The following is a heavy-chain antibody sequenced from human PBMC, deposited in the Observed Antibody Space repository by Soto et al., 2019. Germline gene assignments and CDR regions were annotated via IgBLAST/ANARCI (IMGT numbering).Heavy chain of an antibody. CDR1: GLIFSSSA. J-gene: IGHJ4*02. CDR3: AAFDILTGYYYFDY. CDR2: IVVGSGNT. D-gene: IGHD3-9*01. V-gene: IGHV1-58*01. Sequence: GASVKVSCKTSGLIFSSSAVQWVRQARGQRLEWMGWIVVGSGNTNYAQKFQERVTITRDMSTSTAYMELSSLRSEDTAVYYCAAFDILTGYYYFDYWGQGTLVTVSS.